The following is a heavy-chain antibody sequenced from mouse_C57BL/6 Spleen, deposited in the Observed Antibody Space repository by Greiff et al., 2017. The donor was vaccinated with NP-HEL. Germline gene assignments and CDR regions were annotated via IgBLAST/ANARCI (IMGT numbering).Heavy chain of an antibody. Sequence: VQLKESGGGLVQPKGSLKLSCAASGFTFNTYAMHWVRQAPGKGLEWVARIRSKSSNYATYYADSVKDRFTISRDDSQSMLYLQMNNLKTEDTAMYYCVRDAPPVVEGYFDVWGTGTTVTVSS. CDR2: IRSKSSNYAT. V-gene: IGHV10-3*01. CDR1: GFTFNTYA. CDR3: VRDAPPVVEGYFDV. D-gene: IGHD1-1*01. J-gene: IGHJ1*03.